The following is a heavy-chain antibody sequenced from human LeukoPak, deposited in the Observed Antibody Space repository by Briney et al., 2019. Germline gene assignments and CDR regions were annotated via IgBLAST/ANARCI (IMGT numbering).Heavy chain of an antibody. CDR3: LRENSGSYREFDY. D-gene: IGHD1-26*01. Sequence: SETLSLTCTVSGGSISSYYWSWIRQPAGRGLEWIGRIYTSGSTNYNASLKSRVSMSVDTSKNQFSLKLSSVTAADTAVFYCLRENSGSYREFDYWGQGTLVAVSS. V-gene: IGHV4-4*07. CDR2: IYTSGST. J-gene: IGHJ4*02. CDR1: GGSISSYY.